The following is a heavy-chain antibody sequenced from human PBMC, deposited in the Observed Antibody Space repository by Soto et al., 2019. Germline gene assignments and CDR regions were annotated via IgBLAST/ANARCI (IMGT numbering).Heavy chain of an antibody. J-gene: IGHJ4*02. CDR3: ARYDTILGSNEIDN. CDR1: GYNFTNYA. CDR2: ISAHSGNT. D-gene: IGHD1-26*01. Sequence: ASVKVSCKASGYNFTNYAITWVRQAPGQGLQWMGWISAHSGNTYYAQSLRGRVTMTTDTSTATAYMELGSLRGDDTAIYYCARYDTILGSNEIDNWGQGTLVTVS. V-gene: IGHV1-18*04.